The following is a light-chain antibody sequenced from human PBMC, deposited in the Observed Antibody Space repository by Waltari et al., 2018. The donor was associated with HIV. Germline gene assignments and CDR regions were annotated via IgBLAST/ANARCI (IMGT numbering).Light chain of an antibody. CDR3: SSYAGSNTYVV. Sequence: QSALTQPPSASGSPGQSVTISCTGTSSDVGGYNYVSCYQQHPGKAPKLMIYEVSKRPSGVPDRFSGSKSGNTASLTVSGLQAEDEADYYCSSYAGSNTYVVFGGGTKLTVL. CDR2: EVS. CDR1: SSDVGGYNY. J-gene: IGLJ2*01. V-gene: IGLV2-8*01.